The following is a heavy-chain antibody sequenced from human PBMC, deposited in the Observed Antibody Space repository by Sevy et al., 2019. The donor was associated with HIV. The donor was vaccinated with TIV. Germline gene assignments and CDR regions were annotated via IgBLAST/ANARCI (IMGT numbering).Heavy chain of an antibody. CDR2: TRNKADGYTK. CDR3: ATHAGIAAAGRVFDY. V-gene: IGHV3-72*01. D-gene: IGHD6-13*01. Sequence: GGSLRLSCVASGFTFSDHYMEWVRQAPGKGLEWVGRTRNKADGYTKEYAASVKGRFTISREDSKNSLYVQMNSLKTEETAVYYCATHAGIAAAGRVFDYWGQGTLVTVSS. CDR1: GFTFSDHY. J-gene: IGHJ4*02.